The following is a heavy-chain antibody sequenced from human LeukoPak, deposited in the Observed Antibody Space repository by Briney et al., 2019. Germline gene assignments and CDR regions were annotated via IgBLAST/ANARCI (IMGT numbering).Heavy chain of an antibody. J-gene: IGHJ4*02. Sequence: GASVKVSCKASGYTFTSYAIHWVRQAPGQRLEWMGWISAYNGNTNYAQKLQGRVTMTTDTSTSTAYMELRSLRSDDTAVYYCAVIAVAGKESDYWGQGTLVTVSS. D-gene: IGHD6-19*01. V-gene: IGHV1-18*01. CDR2: ISAYNGNT. CDR3: AVIAVAGKESDY. CDR1: GYTFTSYA.